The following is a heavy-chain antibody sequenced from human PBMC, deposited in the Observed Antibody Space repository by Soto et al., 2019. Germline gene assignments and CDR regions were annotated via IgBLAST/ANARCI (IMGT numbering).Heavy chain of an antibody. CDR1: GYTFTGYY. V-gene: IGHV1-2*04. CDR2: INPNSGGT. CDR3: AREGGTFVRPRYFDL. D-gene: IGHD1-7*01. J-gene: IGHJ2*01. Sequence: GASVKVSCKASGYTFTGYYMHWVRQAPGQRLEWMGWINPNSGGTNYAQKFQGWVTMTRDTSISTAYMELSRLRSDDTAVYYCAREGGTFVRPRYFDLWGRGTLVTVSS.